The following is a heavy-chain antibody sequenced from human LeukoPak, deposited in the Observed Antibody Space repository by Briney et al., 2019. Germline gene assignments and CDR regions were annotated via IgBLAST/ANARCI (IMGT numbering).Heavy chain of an antibody. D-gene: IGHD3/OR15-3a*01. CDR3: VLDLFSSFASDI. Sequence: QPGGSLRLSCAASGFTFSRYWMHWVRQAPGKGLLWVSRISSDGSSTYYADSVKGRFTTSRDNAKNALHLQMNSLTAEDTAVYYCVLDLFSSFASDIWGQGTMVTVSS. CDR2: ISSDGSST. CDR1: GFTFSRYW. V-gene: IGHV3-74*01. J-gene: IGHJ3*02.